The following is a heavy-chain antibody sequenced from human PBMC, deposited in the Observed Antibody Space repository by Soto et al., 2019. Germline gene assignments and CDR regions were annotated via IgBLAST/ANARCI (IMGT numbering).Heavy chain of an antibody. D-gene: IGHD2-8*01. Sequence: GASVKVSCKASGGTFSSYAISWVRQAPGQGLEWMGGIIPIFGTANYAQKFQGRVTITADESTSTAYMELSSLRSEDTAVYYCARAGDIVLMVYAAYNWFDPWGQGTLVTVSS. J-gene: IGHJ5*02. CDR1: GGTFSSYA. CDR3: ARAGDIVLMVYAAYNWFDP. CDR2: IIPIFGTA. V-gene: IGHV1-69*13.